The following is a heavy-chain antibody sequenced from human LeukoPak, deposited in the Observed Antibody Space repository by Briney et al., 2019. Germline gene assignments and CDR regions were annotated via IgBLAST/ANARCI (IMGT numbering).Heavy chain of an antibody. Sequence: SVKVSCKASGGTFSSYAISWVRQAPGQGLEWMGGIIPVFGTANYAQKFQGRVTITADESTSTAYMELSSLRSEDTAVYYCARIVLVGSGIAAAGFDHWGQGTLVTVSS. CDR1: GGTFSSYA. J-gene: IGHJ4*02. CDR3: ARIVLVGSGIAAAGFDH. V-gene: IGHV1-69*13. D-gene: IGHD6-13*01. CDR2: IIPVFGTA.